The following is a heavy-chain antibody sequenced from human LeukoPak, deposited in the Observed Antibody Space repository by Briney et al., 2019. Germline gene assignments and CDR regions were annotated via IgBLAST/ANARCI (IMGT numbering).Heavy chain of an antibody. V-gene: IGHV3-33*01. J-gene: IGHJ3*02. D-gene: IGHD2-21*02. CDR1: GFTFSSYG. CDR2: IWYDGSNK. Sequence: PGGSLRLSCAASGFTFSSYGMHWVRQAPGKGLEWVAVIWYDGSNKYYADSVKGRFTISRDNSKNTLYLQMNSLRAEDTAVYYCARDRCGGDCYPFDAFDIWGQGTMVTVSS. CDR3: ARDRCGGDCYPFDAFDI.